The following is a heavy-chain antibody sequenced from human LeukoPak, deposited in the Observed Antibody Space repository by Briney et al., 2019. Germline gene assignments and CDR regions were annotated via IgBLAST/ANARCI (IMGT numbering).Heavy chain of an antibody. D-gene: IGHD3-22*01. CDR1: GYTFTGYY. CDR2: INPNSGGT. V-gene: IGHV1-2*02. CDR3: ARGQPYYYDTSGYYYGD. Sequence: ASVKVSCKASGYTFTGYYMHWVRQAPGQGLEWMGWINPNSGGTKYAQKFQARVPMTRDTSISTAYMDLSRLRSDDTAVYYCARGQPYYYDTSGYYYGDWGQGPLVTVSS. J-gene: IGHJ4*02.